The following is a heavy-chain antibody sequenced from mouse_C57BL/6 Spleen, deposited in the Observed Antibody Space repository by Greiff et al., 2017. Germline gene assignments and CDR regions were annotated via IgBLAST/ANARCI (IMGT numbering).Heavy chain of an antibody. CDR1: GYTFTSYW. J-gene: IGHJ2*01. D-gene: IGHD4-1*01. CDR3: ARNGVLTGAFDY. V-gene: IGHV1-55*01. Sequence: VQLQQPGAELVKPGASVKMSCKASGYTFTSYWLTWVKQRPGQGLEWIGDIYPGSGSTNYNEKFKSKATLTVDTSSSTAYMQLSSLTSEDSAVXYCARNGVLTGAFDYWGQGTTLTVSS. CDR2: IYPGSGST.